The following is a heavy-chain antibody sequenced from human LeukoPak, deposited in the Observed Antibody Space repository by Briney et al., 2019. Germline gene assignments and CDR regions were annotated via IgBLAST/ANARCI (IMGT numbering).Heavy chain of an antibody. CDR3: AKQVRYYYYYYMDV. D-gene: IGHD3-9*01. J-gene: IGHJ6*03. CDR2: IWYDGSNK. V-gene: IGHV3-33*06. CDR1: GFTFSSYG. Sequence: GRSLRLSCAASGFTFSSYGMHWVRRAPGKGLEWVAVIWYDGSNKYYADSVKGRFTISRDNSKNTLYLQMNSLRAEDTAVYYCAKQVRYYYYYYMDVWGKGTTVTVSS.